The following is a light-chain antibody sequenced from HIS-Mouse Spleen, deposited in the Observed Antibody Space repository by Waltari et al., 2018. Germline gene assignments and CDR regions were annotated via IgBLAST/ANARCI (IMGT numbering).Light chain of an antibody. CDR2: EDS. V-gene: IGLV3-21*03. CDR1: NIGSKS. CDR3: QVWDSSSDHVV. J-gene: IGLJ2*01. Sequence: SYVLTQPPSVSVAPGKTARITCGGNNIGSKSVHWYQQKPGQAPVLVVYEDSDRPSGIPERLSGSNSGHTATLTISRVEAGDEADYYCQVWDSSSDHVVFGGGTKLTVL.